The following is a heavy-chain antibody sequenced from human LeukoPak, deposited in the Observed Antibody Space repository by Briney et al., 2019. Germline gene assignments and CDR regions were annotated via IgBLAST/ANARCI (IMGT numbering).Heavy chain of an antibody. CDR3: ARDFTTDYGDNG. V-gene: IGHV1-2*02. CDR2: INPNSGGT. CDR1: GYTFTGYC. J-gene: IGHJ4*02. Sequence: GASVKVSCKASGYTFTGYCMHWVRQAPGQGLEWMGWINPNSGGTNYAQKFQGRVTMTRDTSISTAYMELSRLRSDDTAVYYCARDFTTDYGDNGWGQGTLVTVSS. D-gene: IGHD4-17*01.